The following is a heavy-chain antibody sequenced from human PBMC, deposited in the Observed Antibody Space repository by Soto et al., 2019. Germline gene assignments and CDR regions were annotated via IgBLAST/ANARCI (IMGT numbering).Heavy chain of an antibody. J-gene: IGHJ6*03. D-gene: IGHD3-10*01. Sequence: SETLSLTCTVSGGSISSYYWSWIRQPPGKGLEWIGYIYYSGSTNYNPSLKSRVTISVDTSKNQFSLKLSSVTAADTAVYYCARRGVSSGSHYYYYMDVWGKGTTVTVSS. CDR1: GGSISSYY. CDR3: ARRGVSSGSHYYYYMDV. V-gene: IGHV4-59*08. CDR2: IYYSGST.